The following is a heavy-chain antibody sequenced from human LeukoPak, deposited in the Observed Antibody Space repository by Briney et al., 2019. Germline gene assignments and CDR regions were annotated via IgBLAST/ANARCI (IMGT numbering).Heavy chain of an antibody. D-gene: IGHD6-19*01. Sequence: PGGSLRLSCAASGFTFSNYAMNWVRQAPGKGLEWVSGISGSGGTAYYADSVKGRFTISRDNSKNTLYLQMNSLRAEDTALYYCAKFYSGWYRLSNYAFDIWGQGTMVTVSS. CDR3: AKFYSGWYRLSNYAFDI. J-gene: IGHJ3*02. V-gene: IGHV3-23*01. CDR1: GFTFSNYA. CDR2: ISGSGGTA.